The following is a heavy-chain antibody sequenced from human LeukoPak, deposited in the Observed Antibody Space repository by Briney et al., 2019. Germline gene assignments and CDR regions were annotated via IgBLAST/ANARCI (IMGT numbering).Heavy chain of an antibody. CDR1: GYTFTSYG. V-gene: IGHV1-18*01. Sequence: ASVKVFCKASGYTFTSYGISWVRQAPGQGLEWMGWINAYNGGTNYAQKLQGRVTMTTDTSTSTAYMELRSLRSDDTAVYYCAREGPKTDTAMVGEDAFDIWGQGTMVTVSS. D-gene: IGHD5-18*01. CDR3: AREGPKTDTAMVGEDAFDI. J-gene: IGHJ3*02. CDR2: INAYNGGT.